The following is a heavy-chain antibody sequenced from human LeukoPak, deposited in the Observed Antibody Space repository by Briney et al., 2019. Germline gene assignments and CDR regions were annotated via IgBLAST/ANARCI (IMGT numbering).Heavy chain of an antibody. CDR3: ARRVDFYGSGSLNYFDP. V-gene: IGHV4-39*02. CDR1: GGSIGSSSYY. CDR2: IFRTGST. Sequence: PSETLSLTCTVSGGSIGSSSYYWGWIRQPAGKGLEWIGSIFRTGSTYYSASLKSRVSISVDTSKNHIALKLTSVTAADTAVYFCARRVDFYGSGSLNYFDPWGQGILVSVSS. D-gene: IGHD3-10*01. J-gene: IGHJ5*01.